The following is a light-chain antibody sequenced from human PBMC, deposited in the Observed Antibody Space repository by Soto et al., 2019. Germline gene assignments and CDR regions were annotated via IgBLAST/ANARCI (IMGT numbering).Light chain of an antibody. CDR1: SSNIGNNY. CDR3: ATWDYILTGEV. V-gene: IGLV1-51*01. Sequence: QSVLTQPPSVSAAPGQKVTISCSGSSSNIGNNYVSWYQQLPGTAPKLLIYDNNKRPSGIPDRFSGSKSGTSGTLDITGLQTGDEADYYCATWDYILTGEVFGGGTKLTVL. CDR2: DNN. J-gene: IGLJ2*01.